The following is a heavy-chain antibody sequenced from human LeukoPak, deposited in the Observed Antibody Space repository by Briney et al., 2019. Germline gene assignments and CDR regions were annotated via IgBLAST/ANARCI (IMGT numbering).Heavy chain of an antibody. V-gene: IGHV4-30-4*01. J-gene: IGHJ4*02. CDR1: GGSISSGDYY. CDR3: ARASYRYYGSGSYLDY. CDR2: IYYSGST. D-gene: IGHD3-10*01. Sequence: SQTLSLTCTVSGGSISSGDYYWSWIRQPPGKGLEWIGYIYYSGSTYYNPSLKSRVTISVYTSKNQFSLKLSSVTAADTAVYYCARASYRYYGSGSYLDYWGQGTLVTVSS.